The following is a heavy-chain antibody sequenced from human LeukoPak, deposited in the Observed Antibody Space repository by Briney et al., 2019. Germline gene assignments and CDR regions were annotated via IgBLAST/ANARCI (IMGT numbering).Heavy chain of an antibody. Sequence: SVKVSRKASGGTFSSYAISWVRQAPGQGLEWMGGIIPIFGTANYAQKFQGRVTITTDESTSTAYMELSSLRSEDTAVYYCARFCSSTSCQRPLPIWGQGTLVTVSS. J-gene: IGHJ4*02. CDR3: ARFCSSTSCQRPLPI. V-gene: IGHV1-69*05. CDR1: GGTFSSYA. D-gene: IGHD2-2*01. CDR2: IIPIFGTA.